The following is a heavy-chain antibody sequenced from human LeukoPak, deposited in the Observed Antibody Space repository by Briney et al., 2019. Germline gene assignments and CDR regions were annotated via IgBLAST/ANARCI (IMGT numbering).Heavy chain of an antibody. V-gene: IGHV3-23*01. CDR2: ISGSGGST. Sequence: GGSLRLSCAASGFTFSSYGMSWVRQAPGKGLEWVSAISGSGGSTYYADSVKGRFTISRDNSKNTLYLQMNSLRAEDTAVYYCAKDRARNYDILTGYLAHDAFDIWGQGTMVTVSS. J-gene: IGHJ3*02. CDR3: AKDRARNYDILTGYLAHDAFDI. CDR1: GFTFSSYG. D-gene: IGHD3-9*01.